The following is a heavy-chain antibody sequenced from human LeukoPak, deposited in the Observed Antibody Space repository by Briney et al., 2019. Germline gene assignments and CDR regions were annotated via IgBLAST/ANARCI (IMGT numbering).Heavy chain of an antibody. Sequence: SQTLSLTRAISGDSVSSNSAAWNWIRQSPSRGLEWLGRTYYRSKWYNDYAVSVKSRITINPDTSKNQFSLQLNSVTPEDTAVYYCAREAWDYDILTGYQYSNWFDPWGQGTLVTVSS. D-gene: IGHD3-9*01. V-gene: IGHV6-1*01. CDR2: TYYRSKWYN. J-gene: IGHJ5*02. CDR1: GDSVSSNSAA. CDR3: AREAWDYDILTGYQYSNWFDP.